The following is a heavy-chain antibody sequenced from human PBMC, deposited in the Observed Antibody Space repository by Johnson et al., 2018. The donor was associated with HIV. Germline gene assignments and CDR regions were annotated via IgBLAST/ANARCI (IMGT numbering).Heavy chain of an antibody. CDR1: GFTVSSNY. J-gene: IGHJ3*02. D-gene: IGHD5-18*01. V-gene: IGHV3-11*01. CDR2: ISATGITL. CDR3: ARGQGGIQLWFDGFDI. Sequence: QVQLVESGGGLVQPGGSLRLSCAASGFTVSSNYMSWVRQAPGKGLEWVSSISATGITLYYADSVKGRFTVSRDSSKTTLYLQMNSLRAEDTAVYYCARGQGGIQLWFDGFDIWGQGTMVTVSS.